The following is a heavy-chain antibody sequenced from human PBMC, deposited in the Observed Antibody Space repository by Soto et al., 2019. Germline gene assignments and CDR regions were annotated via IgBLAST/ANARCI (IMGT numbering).Heavy chain of an antibody. CDR1: GGSFSGHY. CDR2: VFYTGST. J-gene: IGHJ6*03. CDR3: ARQDGYYYYMDV. Sequence: SETLSLTCKVSGGSFSGHYWSWIRQPPGEGMEWIGYVFYTGSTNYNPSLRSRVLISVDTSKNQFSLKLRSVTAADTAVYYCARQDGYYYYMDVWGKGTKVTVSS. V-gene: IGHV4-59*08.